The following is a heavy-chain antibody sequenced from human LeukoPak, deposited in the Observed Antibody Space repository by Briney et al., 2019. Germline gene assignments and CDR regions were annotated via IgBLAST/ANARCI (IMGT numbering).Heavy chain of an antibody. J-gene: IGHJ4*02. CDR1: GFTFSSYG. Sequence: PGGSLRLSCAASGFTFSSYGMHWVRQAPGKGLEWVAVIWCDGSNKYYADSVKGRFTISRDNSKNTLYLQMNSLRAEDTAVYYCARGFYYDSSGYYVYYFDYWGQGTLVTVSS. CDR3: ARGFYYDSSGYYVYYFDY. CDR2: IWCDGSNK. D-gene: IGHD3-22*01. V-gene: IGHV3-33*01.